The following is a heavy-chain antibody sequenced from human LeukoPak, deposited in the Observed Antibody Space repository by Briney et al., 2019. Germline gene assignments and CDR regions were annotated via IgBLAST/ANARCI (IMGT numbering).Heavy chain of an antibody. V-gene: IGHV3-43*01. J-gene: IGHJ4*02. CDR2: INWDGGST. CDR1: GFNFEDYT. Sequence: GGSLRLSCAASGFNFEDYTMHWVRQTPGKGLEWVSLINWDGGSTYYADSVKGRFAISRDNSKNTLYLQMNSLRAEDTAVYYCAKDYSSSSFDYWGQGTLVTVSS. CDR3: AKDYSSSSFDY. D-gene: IGHD6-13*01.